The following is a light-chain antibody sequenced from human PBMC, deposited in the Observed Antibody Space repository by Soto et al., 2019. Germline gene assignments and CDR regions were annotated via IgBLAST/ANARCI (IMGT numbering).Light chain of an antibody. CDR1: QSVSSSY. J-gene: IGKJ5*01. Sequence: EIVLTQSPGTLSLSPGERATLSCRASQSVSSSYLAWYQQKPGQAPRLLMYGASSRATGIPDRFSGGGSGTDFTLTISRLEPEDFAVYYCQQYGSSPPTTFGQGTRLEIK. CDR2: GAS. V-gene: IGKV3-20*01. CDR3: QQYGSSPPTT.